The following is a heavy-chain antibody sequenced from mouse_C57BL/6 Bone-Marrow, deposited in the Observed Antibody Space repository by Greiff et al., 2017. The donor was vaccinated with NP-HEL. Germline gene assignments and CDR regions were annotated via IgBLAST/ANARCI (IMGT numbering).Heavy chain of an antibody. CDR2: IDPEDGET. CDR1: GFNIKDYY. J-gene: IGHJ3*01. CDR3: ARRRSFAY. Sequence: VQLQQSGAELVKPGASVKLSCTATGFNIKDYYMHWVKQRTEQGLEWIGGIDPEDGETKYAPKFQGNATITADTSSNTAYLQISSLTSEDTAVCYCARRRSFAYWGQGTLVTVSA. D-gene: IGHD1-1*01. V-gene: IGHV14-2*01.